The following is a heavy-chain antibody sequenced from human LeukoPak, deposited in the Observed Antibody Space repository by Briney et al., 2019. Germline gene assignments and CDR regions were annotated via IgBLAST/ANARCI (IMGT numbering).Heavy chain of an antibody. Sequence: ASVKVSCKASGYTFSNYDINWVRQAPGQGLEWMGIINPSGGSPTYAQKFQGRVTMTRDTSTTTLYMELSSLRSEDTAVYYCARGHVSRRYYDSSDYLDWFDPWGQGTLVTVSS. CDR2: INPSGGSP. CDR3: ARGHVSRRYYDSSDYLDWFDP. D-gene: IGHD3-22*01. CDR1: GYTFSNYD. J-gene: IGHJ5*02. V-gene: IGHV1-46*01.